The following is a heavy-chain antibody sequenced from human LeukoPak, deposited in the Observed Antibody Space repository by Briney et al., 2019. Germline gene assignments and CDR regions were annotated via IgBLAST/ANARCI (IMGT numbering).Heavy chain of an antibody. Sequence: GRSLRLSCAASGFTFDDYAMHWVRQAPGKGLEWVSGISRNSGSIGYADPVKGRFTISRDNAKNSLYLQMNSLRAEDTALYYCAKGGSGSYFDYWGQGTLVTVSS. CDR3: AKGGSGSYFDY. CDR2: ISRNSGSI. D-gene: IGHD3-10*01. J-gene: IGHJ4*02. CDR1: GFTFDDYA. V-gene: IGHV3-9*01.